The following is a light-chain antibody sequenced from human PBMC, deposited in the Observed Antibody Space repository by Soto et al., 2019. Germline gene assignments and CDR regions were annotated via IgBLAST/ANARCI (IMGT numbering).Light chain of an antibody. CDR2: EVN. V-gene: IGLV2-8*01. J-gene: IGLJ3*02. CDR3: TPYAGFSNPLM. Sequence: QSALTQPPSASGSPGQSVTISCTGTSSDVGNYNYVSWYQQHPDKAPKLMIYEVNKRPSGVPDRFSGSKSGNTASLTVSGLQAEDEADYYCTPYAGFSNPLMFGEGTKLTVL. CDR1: SSDVGNYNY.